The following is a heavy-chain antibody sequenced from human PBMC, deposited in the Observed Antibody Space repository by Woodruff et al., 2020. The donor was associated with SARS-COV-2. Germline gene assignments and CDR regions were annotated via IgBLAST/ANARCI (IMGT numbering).Heavy chain of an antibody. Sequence: WNSGSIGYADSVKGRFTISRDNAKNSLYLQMNSLRAEDTALYYCAKDRKEGGWFGESVDYWGQGTLVTVSS. J-gene: IGHJ4*02. CDR2: WNSGSI. CDR3: AKDRKEGGWFGESVDY. D-gene: IGHD3-10*01. V-gene: IGHV3-9*01.